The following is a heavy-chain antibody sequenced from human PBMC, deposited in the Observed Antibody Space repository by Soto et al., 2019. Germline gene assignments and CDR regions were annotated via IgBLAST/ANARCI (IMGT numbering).Heavy chain of an antibody. CDR1: VFSISTYY. D-gene: IGHD6-13*01. Sequence: PAETLSITGTVSVFSISTYYWNWVRQPAGKGLEWIGRIYASGSTNYNPSLQSRVTMSIDTSENRFSLKVRSMTAADTAIYYCAGIASTIYYGMDVWGQGTTVTV. CDR2: IYASGST. V-gene: IGHV4-4*07. J-gene: IGHJ6*02. CDR3: AGIASTIYYGMDV.